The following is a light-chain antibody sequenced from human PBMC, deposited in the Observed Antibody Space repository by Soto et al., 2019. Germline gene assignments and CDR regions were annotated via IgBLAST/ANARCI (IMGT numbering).Light chain of an antibody. J-gene: IGKJ4*01. CDR1: QSIGRS. CDR3: QHYYIYSIT. Sequence: DIQMTQSPSTLSASVGDRVTITCRASQSIGRSLAWYKQKPGKAPKVLIYDVSSLESGVPSRFSGSGSVPEFTLTISSLQPDDFATYYCQHYYIYSITFSGGTKV. V-gene: IGKV1-5*01. CDR2: DVS.